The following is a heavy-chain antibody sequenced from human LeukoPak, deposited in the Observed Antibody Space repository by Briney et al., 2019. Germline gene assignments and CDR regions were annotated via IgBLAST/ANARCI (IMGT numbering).Heavy chain of an antibody. CDR1: GYTFTDYY. D-gene: IGHD6-6*01. CDR2: INSNSGGT. CDR3: ARTSIAARRADFDY. J-gene: IGHJ4*02. Sequence: ASVKVSCKTSGYTFTDYYIHWRRQAPGQGLEWMGWINSNSGGTSYAQKFQGRVTLTRDTPTRTAFMELNRLTSDDTAVYYCARTSIAARRADFDYWGQGTVVTVSS. V-gene: IGHV1-2*02.